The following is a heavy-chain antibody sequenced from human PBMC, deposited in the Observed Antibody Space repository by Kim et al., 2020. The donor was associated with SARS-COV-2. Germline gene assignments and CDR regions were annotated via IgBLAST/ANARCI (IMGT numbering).Heavy chain of an antibody. J-gene: IGHJ4*02. Sequence: GGSLRLSCAASGFTFSSYWMSWVRQAPGKGLEWVANIKQDGSEKYYVDSVKGRFTISRDNAKNSLYLQMNSLRAEDTAVYYCARDKFGYYYDSSGYYSFDYWGQGTLVTVSS. CDR3: ARDKFGYYYDSSGYYSFDY. CDR2: IKQDGSEK. V-gene: IGHV3-7*01. D-gene: IGHD3-22*01. CDR1: GFTFSSYW.